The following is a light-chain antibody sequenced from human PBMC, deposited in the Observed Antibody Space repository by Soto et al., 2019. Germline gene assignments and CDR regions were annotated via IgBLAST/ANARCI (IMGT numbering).Light chain of an antibody. V-gene: IGLV2-14*01. Sequence: QSALTQPASVSGSPGQSITISCTGTSSDVGGYNYVSWYQQHPGKAPKLMIYDVSNRRSGVSNRFSGSKSGNTASLTISGLQAEDEADYYCSSYTSSSRVVFGRGTKLTVL. CDR2: DVS. CDR1: SSDVGGYNY. J-gene: IGLJ2*01. CDR3: SSYTSSSRVV.